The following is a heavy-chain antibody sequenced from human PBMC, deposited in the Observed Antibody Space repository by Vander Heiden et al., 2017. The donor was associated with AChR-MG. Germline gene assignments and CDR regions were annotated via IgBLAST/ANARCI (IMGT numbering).Heavy chain of an antibody. CDR3: TREFPWYYGSGSPRAY. Sequence: EVQLVESGGGLVQPGRSLRLSCTASGFTFGDYALGWFRQAPGKGLEWVGFIRSKAYGGTTEYAASVKGRFTISRDDSKSIAYLQMNSLKTEDTAVYYCTREFPWYYGSGSPRAYWGQGTLVTVSS. J-gene: IGHJ4*02. CDR2: IRSKAYGGTT. V-gene: IGHV3-49*03. D-gene: IGHD3-10*01. CDR1: GFTFGDYA.